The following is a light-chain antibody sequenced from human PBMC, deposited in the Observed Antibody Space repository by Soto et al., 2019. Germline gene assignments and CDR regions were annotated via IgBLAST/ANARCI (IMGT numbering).Light chain of an antibody. CDR1: QSVSSSY. J-gene: IGKJ5*01. CDR3: QQYGSSST. Sequence: EIVLTQCPGTLSLSPGERATLSCRASQSVSSSYLAWYQQKPGQAPRLLIYGASSRPTGIPDRFSGSGSGTDFTLTISRLEPEDFAVYYCQQYGSSSTFGQGTRLEI. V-gene: IGKV3-20*01. CDR2: GAS.